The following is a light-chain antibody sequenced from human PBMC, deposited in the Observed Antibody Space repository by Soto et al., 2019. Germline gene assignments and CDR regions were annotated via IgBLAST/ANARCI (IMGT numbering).Light chain of an antibody. CDR3: QQVNSYSYT. J-gene: IGKJ2*01. CDR2: AAS. Sequence: DIQLTQSPSFLSASVGDRVTITCRASQGISNYLAWYQQNPGKAPKLLIYAASTLQTGVLSRFSGSGSGTEFTLTISSLQPEDFATYYCQQVNSYSYTFGQGTKLEIK. CDR1: QGISNY. V-gene: IGKV1-9*01.